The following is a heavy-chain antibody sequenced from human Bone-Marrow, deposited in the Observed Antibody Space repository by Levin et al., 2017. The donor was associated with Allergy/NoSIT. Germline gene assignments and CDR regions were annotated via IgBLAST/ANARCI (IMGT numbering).Heavy chain of an antibody. CDR1: GFTFSSYS. Sequence: GESLKISCAASGFTFSSYSMNWVRQAPGKGLEWVSSISSSSSYIYYADSVKGRFTISRDNAKNSLYLQMNSLRAEDTAVYYCARGGFLEWLWYDYGMDVWGQGTTVTVSS. CDR3: ARGGFLEWLWYDYGMDV. J-gene: IGHJ6*02. CDR2: ISSSSSYI. D-gene: IGHD3-3*01. V-gene: IGHV3-21*01.